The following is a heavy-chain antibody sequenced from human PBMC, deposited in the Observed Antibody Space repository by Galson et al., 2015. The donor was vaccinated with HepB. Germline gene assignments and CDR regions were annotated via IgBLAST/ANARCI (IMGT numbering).Heavy chain of an antibody. D-gene: IGHD4/OR15-4a*01. CDR2: INGGSGNT. CDR3: ARWLTSVEEEGP. CDR1: GYTFTRYA. Sequence: SVKVSCKASGYTFTRYAMHWVRQAPGQRLEWMGWINGGSGNTKYSRKFQGRITITRDTSASTAYMELSSLRSDDTAVYYCARWLTSVEEEGPWGQGTLVTVSS. V-gene: IGHV1-3*01. J-gene: IGHJ5*02.